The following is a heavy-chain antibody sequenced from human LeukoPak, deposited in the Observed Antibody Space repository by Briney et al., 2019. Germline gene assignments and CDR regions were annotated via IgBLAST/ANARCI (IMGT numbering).Heavy chain of an antibody. CDR3: ARDKEGYSSSWYYFDY. D-gene: IGHD6-13*01. V-gene: IGHV4-59*01. CDR1: GGSISSYY. Sequence: PSETLSLTCTVSGGSISSYYWSWIRQPPGKGLEWIGYIYYSGSTNYNPSLKSRVTISVDTSKNQFSLKLSSVTAADTAVYYCARDKEGYSSSWYYFDYWGQGTLVTVSS. J-gene: IGHJ4*02. CDR2: IYYSGST.